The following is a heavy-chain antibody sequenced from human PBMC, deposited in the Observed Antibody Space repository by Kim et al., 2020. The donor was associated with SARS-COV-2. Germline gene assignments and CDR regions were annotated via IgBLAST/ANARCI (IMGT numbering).Heavy chain of an antibody. V-gene: IGHV3-43*01. D-gene: IGHD3-10*01. Sequence: GGSLRLSCAASGFAFDDFSMHWARQVPGKGPEWVSLITWDGDSPYYLDSVRGRFTVSRDNSKDSLYLQMSRLQIEDSGVYYCVKGKARKLWFGGGAGVWG. CDR1: GFAFDDFS. J-gene: IGHJ6*01. CDR3: VKGKARKLWFGGGAGV. CDR2: ITWDGDSP.